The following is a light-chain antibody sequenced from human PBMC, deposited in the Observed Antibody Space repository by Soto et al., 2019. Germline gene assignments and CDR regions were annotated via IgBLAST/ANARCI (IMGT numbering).Light chain of an antibody. CDR2: GAS. CDR1: QSVINSY. CDR3: QQYGSSVYT. J-gene: IGKJ2*01. V-gene: IGKV3-20*01. Sequence: ETVLTQSPGTLSLSPGERATLSCRATQSVINSYLAWYQQTPGQAPRLLIYGASTRATGIPDRFSGSGSGTDFTLTLSRLEPEDFGVYYCQQYGSSVYTFGQGTKLEI.